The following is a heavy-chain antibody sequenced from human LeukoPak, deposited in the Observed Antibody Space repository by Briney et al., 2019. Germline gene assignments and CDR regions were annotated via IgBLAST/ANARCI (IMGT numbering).Heavy chain of an antibody. D-gene: IGHD6-6*01. CDR2: ISYDGSNK. Sequence: GGSLRLSCAASGFTFSSYAMHWVRQAPGKGLEWVAVISYDGSNKYYADSVKGRFTISRDNFKNTLYLQMNSLRAEDTAVYYCARDSSLTFDYWGQGTLVTVSS. CDR1: GFTFSSYA. V-gene: IGHV3-30-3*01. J-gene: IGHJ4*02. CDR3: ARDSSLTFDY.